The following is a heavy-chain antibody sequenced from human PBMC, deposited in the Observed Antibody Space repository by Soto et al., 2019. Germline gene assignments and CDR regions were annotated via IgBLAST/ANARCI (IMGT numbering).Heavy chain of an antibody. CDR3: ASRSSGWYFDY. J-gene: IGHJ4*02. CDR1: GFTFSSYA. CDR2: ISGSGGST. V-gene: IGHV3-23*01. D-gene: IGHD6-19*01. Sequence: EVQLLESGGGLVQPGGSLRLSCAASGFTFSSYAMNWVRQAPGKGLEWVSVISGSGGSTYYADSVKGRFTISRDNSKNTRYLQMNSLRADDTAVYYCASRSSGWYFDYWGQGTLVTVSS.